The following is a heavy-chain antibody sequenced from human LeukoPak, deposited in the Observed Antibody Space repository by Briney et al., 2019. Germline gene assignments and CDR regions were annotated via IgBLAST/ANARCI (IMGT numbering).Heavy chain of an antibody. CDR3: ARGPLVTDFDY. CDR1: GGSISSYY. CDR2: IYYSGST. V-gene: IGHV4-59*01. Sequence: SETLSLTCTVSGGSISSYYWSWIRQPPGKGLGWIGYIYYSGSTNYNPSLKSRVTISVDTSKNQFSLKLSSVTAADTAVYYCARGPLVTDFDYWGQGTLVTVSS. D-gene: IGHD1-14*01. J-gene: IGHJ4*02.